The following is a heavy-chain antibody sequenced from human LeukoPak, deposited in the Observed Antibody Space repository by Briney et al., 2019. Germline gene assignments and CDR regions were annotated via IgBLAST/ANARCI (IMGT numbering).Heavy chain of an antibody. CDR1: GYSISSGYY. V-gene: IGHV4-38-2*01. CDR3: ASYPRTYYYYMDV. CDR2: IYHSGST. Sequence: PSETLSLTCAVSGYSISSGYYWGWIRQPPGEGLEWIGSIYHSGSTYYNPSLKSRVTISVDTSKNQFSLKLSSVTAADTAVYYCASYPRTYYYYMDVWGKGTTVTVSS. J-gene: IGHJ6*03.